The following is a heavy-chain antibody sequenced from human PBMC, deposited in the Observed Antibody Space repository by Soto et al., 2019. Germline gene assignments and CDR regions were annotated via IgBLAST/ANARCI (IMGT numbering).Heavy chain of an antibody. CDR3: ARARYGDY. D-gene: IGHD1-1*01. Sequence: QVHLVQSGAEVKKPGASVKVSCKASGYTFTSYGITWVRQAPGQGLEWMGWISAHYGNTDYAQKLQGRVIVTRDTDTSTVYTELRSLLSDDTAVYYCARARYGDYWGQGALVTVSS. V-gene: IGHV1-18*01. J-gene: IGHJ4*02. CDR2: ISAHYGNT. CDR1: GYTFTSYG.